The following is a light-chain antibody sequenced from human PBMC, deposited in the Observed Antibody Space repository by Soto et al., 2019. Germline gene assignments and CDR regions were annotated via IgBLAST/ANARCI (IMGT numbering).Light chain of an antibody. Sequence: DIQMTQSPSTLSASVGDRVTITCRASQSMSSWLAWYQQKPGKAPKLLIYKASSLESGVPSRFSGSGSGTEFTLTISSLQPDDFATYYCQLYNSYSWTFGQGTKVEIK. J-gene: IGKJ1*01. CDR3: QLYNSYSWT. V-gene: IGKV1-5*03. CDR2: KAS. CDR1: QSMSSW.